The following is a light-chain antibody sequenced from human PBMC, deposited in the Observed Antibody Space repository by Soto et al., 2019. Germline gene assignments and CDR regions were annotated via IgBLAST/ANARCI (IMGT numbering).Light chain of an antibody. CDR3: QQYGSSPPVT. CDR1: QSVSNTF. CDR2: GAS. V-gene: IGKV3-20*01. J-gene: IGKJ3*01. Sequence: EIMLTQSPGTLSLSPGERATLSCRASQSVSNTFLAWYQQKPGQGPRLLIYGASSRATGIPDRFSGSGSGTDFTLTISRLEPEDFAVYYCQQYGSSPPVTFGPGTKVDIK.